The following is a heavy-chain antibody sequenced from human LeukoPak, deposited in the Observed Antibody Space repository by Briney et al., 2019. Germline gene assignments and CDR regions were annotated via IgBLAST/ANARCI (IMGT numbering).Heavy chain of an antibody. CDR3: AKDLGYYDSSGAFDI. CDR1: GFTFSSYG. V-gene: IGHV3-33*06. J-gene: IGHJ3*02. CDR2: IWYDGSNK. D-gene: IGHD3-22*01. Sequence: GRSLRLPCAASGFTFSSYGMYWVRQAPGKGLEWVAVIWYDGSNKYYADSVKGRFTISRDNSKNTLYLQMNSLRAEDTAVYYCAKDLGYYDSSGAFDIWGQGTMVTVSS.